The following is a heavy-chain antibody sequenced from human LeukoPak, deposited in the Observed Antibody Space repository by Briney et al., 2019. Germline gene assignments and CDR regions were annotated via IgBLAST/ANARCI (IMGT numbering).Heavy chain of an antibody. J-gene: IGHJ4*02. V-gene: IGHV3-23*01. Sequence: GGSLRLSCAASGFTFSSYSMSWVRQVPGKGLEWVSGISGGGDSTHYADSVKGRCTVSRDNSKNTLYLQMGSLTVEDTALYYCARDRDYPRDQFDYWGQGTLVTVSS. CDR2: ISGGGDST. CDR3: ARDRDYPRDQFDY. CDR1: GFTFSSYS. D-gene: IGHD4-17*01.